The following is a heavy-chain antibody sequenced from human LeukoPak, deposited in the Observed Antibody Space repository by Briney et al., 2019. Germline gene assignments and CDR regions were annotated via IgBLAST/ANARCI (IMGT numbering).Heavy chain of an antibody. CDR1: GGSISSYY. CDR2: IYYTGYT. J-gene: IGHJ4*02. Sequence: SETLSLTCTVSGGSISSYYWSWIRQPPGKGLEWIGYIYYTGYTNYNPSLKSRVTISVGTSKKQFSLKLNSVTAADTAVYYCASLGQAFDYWGQGTLVTVSS. CDR3: ASLGQAFDY. V-gene: IGHV4-59*01.